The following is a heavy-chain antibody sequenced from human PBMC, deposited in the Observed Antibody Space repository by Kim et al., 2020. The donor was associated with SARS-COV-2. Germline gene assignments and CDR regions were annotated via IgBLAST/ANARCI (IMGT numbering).Heavy chain of an antibody. Sequence: SETLSLTCTVSGGSISSTSYYWGWIRQPPGKGLEWIGSIYYTGSTYYNPSLKSRVTISLDTSKTQFSLKLSSVTAADTAVHYCARVPGYSYGYGDYWGQGTLVTVSS. V-gene: IGHV4-39*01. J-gene: IGHJ4*02. D-gene: IGHD5-18*01. CDR3: ARVPGYSYGYGDY. CDR1: GGSISSTSYY. CDR2: IYYTGST.